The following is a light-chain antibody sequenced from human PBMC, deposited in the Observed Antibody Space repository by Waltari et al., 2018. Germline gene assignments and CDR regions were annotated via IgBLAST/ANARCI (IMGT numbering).Light chain of an antibody. V-gene: IGKV4-1*01. CDR3: QHRSNWPRT. CDR2: WAS. Sequence: DIVMTQSPDSLAVSLGERATINCKSSQSLLDSSNNKNYLTWYQQKPGQPPKLLIYWASTRESGVPDRFSGSGSGTDFTLTISNLEPEDFAVYYCQHRSNWPRTFGQGTKVEI. CDR1: QSLLDSSNNKNY. J-gene: IGKJ2*01.